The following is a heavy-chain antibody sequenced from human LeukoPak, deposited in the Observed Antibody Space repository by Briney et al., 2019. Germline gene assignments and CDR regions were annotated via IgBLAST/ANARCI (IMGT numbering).Heavy chain of an antibody. V-gene: IGHV3-21*01. CDR3: AKTFYDSGSYWGAFDY. D-gene: IGHD3-10*01. CDR2: ISSSSSYI. CDR1: GFTFNRYN. Sequence: PGGSLRLSCAASGFTFNRYNMNWVRRAPGRGLEWVSSISSSSSYIYYADSVKGRFTISRDNAKNSLYLQMNSLRAEDTAVYYCAKTFYDSGSYWGAFDYWGQGTLVTVSS. J-gene: IGHJ4*02.